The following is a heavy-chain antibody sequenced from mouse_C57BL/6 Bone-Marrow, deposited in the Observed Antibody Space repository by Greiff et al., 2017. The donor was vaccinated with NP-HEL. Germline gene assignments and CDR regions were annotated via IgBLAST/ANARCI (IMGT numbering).Heavy chain of an antibody. CDR3: ARGDYYGSSPFAY. J-gene: IGHJ3*01. CDR1: GYTFTSYG. D-gene: IGHD1-1*01. CDR2: IYPRSGNT. Sequence: VKLMESGAELARPGASVKLSCKASGYTFTSYGISWVKQRTGQGLEWIGEIYPRSGNTYYNEKFKGKATLTADKSSSTAYMELRSLTSEDSAVYFCARGDYYGSSPFAYWGQGTLVTVSA. V-gene: IGHV1-81*01.